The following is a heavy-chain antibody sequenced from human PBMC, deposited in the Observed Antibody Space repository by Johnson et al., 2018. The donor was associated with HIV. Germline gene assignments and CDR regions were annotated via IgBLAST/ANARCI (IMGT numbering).Heavy chain of an antibody. CDR2: IRYDGSTQ. J-gene: IGHJ3*02. CDR1: GFTFSNYA. Sequence: QVQLVESGGGVVQPGGSLRLSCATSGFTFSNYAMHWVRQAPGKGLEWVAYIRYDGSTQSYADSVKGRFSISRDNSKNTLYLQMNSLRTEDTAVYYCARVRGGTGHGAFDIWGQGTMVTVSS. V-gene: IGHV3-30*02. CDR3: ARVRGGTGHGAFDI.